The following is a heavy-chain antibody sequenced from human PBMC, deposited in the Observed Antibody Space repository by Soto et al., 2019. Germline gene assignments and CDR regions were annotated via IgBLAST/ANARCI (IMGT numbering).Heavy chain of an antibody. CDR3: ARDRRYFDWPLYGMDV. CDR2: INPNSGGT. Sequence: GASVKVSCKASGYTFTGYYMHWVRQAPGQGLEWMGWINPNSGGTNYAQKFQGRVTMTRDTSISTAYMELSRLRSDDTAVYYCARDRRYFDWPLYGMDVWGQGTTVTVSS. CDR1: GYTFTGYY. D-gene: IGHD3-9*01. V-gene: IGHV1-2*02. J-gene: IGHJ6*02.